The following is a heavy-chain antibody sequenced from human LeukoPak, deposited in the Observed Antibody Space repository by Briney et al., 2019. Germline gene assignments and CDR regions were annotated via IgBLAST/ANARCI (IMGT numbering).Heavy chain of an antibody. D-gene: IGHD3-3*01. CDR1: GGSFSGYY. Sequence: KPSETLSLTCAVYGGSFSGYYWSWIRQPPGKGLEWIGEINHSGSTNYNPSLKSRVTISVDTSKNQFSLKLSSVTAADTAVYYCARVRFGVVPTPYYYYYGMDVWGQGTTVTVSS. CDR2: INHSGST. J-gene: IGHJ6*02. V-gene: IGHV4-34*01. CDR3: ARVRFGVVPTPYYYYYGMDV.